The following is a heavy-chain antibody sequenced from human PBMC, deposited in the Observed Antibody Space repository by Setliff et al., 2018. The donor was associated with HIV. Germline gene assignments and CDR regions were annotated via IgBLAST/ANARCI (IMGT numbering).Heavy chain of an antibody. V-gene: IGHV4-39*01. CDR3: ARVPFTTVFDS. CDR2: IYYSGGT. D-gene: IGHD3-3*01. J-gene: IGHJ4*02. CDR1: GGSISSTSYY. Sequence: SETLSLTCTVSGGSISSTSYYWGWIRQPPGKGLEWIGNIYYSGGTDYHPSLKSRVTISVDTSKNQFSLKLGSVTAADPAVYYCARVPFTTVFDSWGQGTLVTVSS.